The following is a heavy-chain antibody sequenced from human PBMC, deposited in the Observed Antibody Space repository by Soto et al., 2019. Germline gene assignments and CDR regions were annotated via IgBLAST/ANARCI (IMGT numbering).Heavy chain of an antibody. CDR1: GDSISSYY. CDR2: IYISGST. Sequence: SETLSLTCTVSGDSISSYYWSWIRQPAGKGLEWIGRIYISGSTNYNPALKSRVTMSVDTSKNQVSLKLSSVTVADTAMYYCARELWSWFAHWRQGTPGTVS. CDR3: ARELWSWFAH. D-gene: IGHD2-21*01. J-gene: IGHJ5*02. V-gene: IGHV4-4*07.